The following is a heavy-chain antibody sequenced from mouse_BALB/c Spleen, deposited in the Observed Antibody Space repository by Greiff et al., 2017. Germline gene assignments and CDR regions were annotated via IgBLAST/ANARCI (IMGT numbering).Heavy chain of an antibody. CDR3: ARNYDYVFAY. CDR1: GYTFTSYT. V-gene: IGHV1-4*01. CDR2: INPSSGYT. J-gene: IGHJ3*01. D-gene: IGHD2-4*01. Sequence: VKLVESGAELARPGASVKMSCKASGYTFTSYTMHWVKQRPGQGLEWIGYINPSSGYTNYNQKFKDKATLTADKSSSTAYMQLSSLTSEDSAVYYCARNYDYVFAYWGQGTLVTVSA.